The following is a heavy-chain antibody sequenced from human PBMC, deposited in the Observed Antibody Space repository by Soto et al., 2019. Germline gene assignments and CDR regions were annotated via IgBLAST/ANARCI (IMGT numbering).Heavy chain of an antibody. Sequence: EVQLLESGGGLVQPGGSLRLSCAASGFTFSSYAMSWVRQAPGKGLEWVSAISGSGGSTYYADSVKGRFTISRDNSKNTLYLQMISLRAEDTAVYYCAKARAAGTWSYYGMDVWGQGTTVTVSS. J-gene: IGHJ6*02. CDR2: ISGSGGST. CDR1: GFTFSSYA. CDR3: AKARAAGTWSYYGMDV. D-gene: IGHD6-13*01. V-gene: IGHV3-23*01.